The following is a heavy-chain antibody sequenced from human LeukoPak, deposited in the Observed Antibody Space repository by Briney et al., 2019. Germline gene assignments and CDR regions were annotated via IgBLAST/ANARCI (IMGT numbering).Heavy chain of an antibody. CDR3: ATDPYYYDSSGQGAFDI. D-gene: IGHD3-22*01. V-gene: IGHV5-51*01. CDR1: GYSFTSYW. CDR2: IYPGDSDT. J-gene: IGHJ3*02. Sequence: GESLKISCKGSGYSFTSYWIGWVRQMPGKGLEWMGIIYPGDSDTRYSPSFQGQVTISADKSISTAYLQWSSLKASDTAMYYCATDPYYYDSSGQGAFDIWGQGTMVTVSS.